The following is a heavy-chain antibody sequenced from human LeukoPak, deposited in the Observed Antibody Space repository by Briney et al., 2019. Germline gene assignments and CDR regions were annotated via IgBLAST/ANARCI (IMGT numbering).Heavy chain of an antibody. J-gene: IGHJ4*02. CDR2: ISGSGGST. Sequence: PGGSLRPSCAASGFTFSSYAMSWVRQAPGKGLEWVSAISGSGGSTYYADSVKGRFTISRDNSKNTLYLQMNSLRAEDTAVYYCAKDRRCSGGSCYSWVSWGQGTLVTVSS. V-gene: IGHV3-23*01. D-gene: IGHD2-15*01. CDR3: AKDRRCSGGSCYSWVS. CDR1: GFTFSSYA.